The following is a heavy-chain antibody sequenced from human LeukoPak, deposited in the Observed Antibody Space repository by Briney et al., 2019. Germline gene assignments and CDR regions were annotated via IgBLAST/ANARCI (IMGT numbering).Heavy chain of an antibody. D-gene: IGHD6-19*01. CDR2: VYYSGST. J-gene: IGHJ4*02. CDR1: GASLSGFY. Sequence: PSETLSLTCTVSGASLSGFYWSWIRQPPGAGLEWIGYVYYSGSTNYNPSLKSRVTISVDTSKNQFSLKLSSVTAADTAVYYCARGGGSGWYYYFDYWGQGTLVTVSS. CDR3: ARGGGSGWYYYFDY. V-gene: IGHV4-59*01.